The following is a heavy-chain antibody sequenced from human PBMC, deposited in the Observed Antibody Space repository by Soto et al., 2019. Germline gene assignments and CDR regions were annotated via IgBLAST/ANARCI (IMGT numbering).Heavy chain of an antibody. J-gene: IGHJ6*02. CDR3: AREGTYSFGANYYGLDV. V-gene: IGHV3-53*01. D-gene: IGHD5-18*01. CDR1: GFTVSSNY. Sequence: GGSLRLSCAASGFTVSSNYMTWVRQAPGKGLEWVSVIYSGGTTYYADSVKGRFTFSRDNSKNTLYLHMNSLRAEDTAVYYCAREGTYSFGANYYGLDVWGPGTTVTVSS. CDR2: IYSGGTT.